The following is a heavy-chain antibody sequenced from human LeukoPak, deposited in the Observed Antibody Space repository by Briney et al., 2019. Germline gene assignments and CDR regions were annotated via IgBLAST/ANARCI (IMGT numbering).Heavy chain of an antibody. CDR1: GGSINSSNYS. D-gene: IGHD5-18*01. V-gene: IGHV4-39*01. J-gene: IGHJ4*02. Sequence: SEALSLTCTVSGGSINSSNYSWGWIRQPPGKGLEWIGSIFYSGSTYYNPSLKSRVTISVDTSKNQFSLKLNSVAAADTAVYYCARPSRGYSYGLDYWGQGTLVTVSS. CDR2: IFYSGST. CDR3: ARPSRGYSYGLDY.